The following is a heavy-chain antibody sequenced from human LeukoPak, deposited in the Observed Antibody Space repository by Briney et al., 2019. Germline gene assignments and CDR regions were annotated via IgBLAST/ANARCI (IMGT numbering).Heavy chain of an antibody. CDR3: ARSSGTGTFSY. CDR1: GDSTSRSTYY. D-gene: IGHD6-25*01. CDR2: VYYGRSP. V-gene: IGHV4-39*02. Sequence: SETLSLTCTVSGDSTSRSTYYWAWIRQPPGKGLEWIGSVYYGRSPYFNPSLESRATISVDTSKNHFSLKMSSVTAADTAVYYCARSSGTGTFSYWGQGTLVTVSS. J-gene: IGHJ4*02.